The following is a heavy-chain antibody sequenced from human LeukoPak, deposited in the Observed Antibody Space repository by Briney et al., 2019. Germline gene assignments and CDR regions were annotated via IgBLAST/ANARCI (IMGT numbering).Heavy chain of an antibody. D-gene: IGHD3-16*01. Sequence: GGSLRLSCAVSGFTFSSYWMSWVRQAPGKGLEWVASIKEEGSEKHYVDSVKGRFTISRDNAKNSLYLQMNSLRAEDTAVYYCARDHRGVFDYWGQGALVTVSS. CDR1: GFTFSSYW. CDR2: IKEEGSEK. J-gene: IGHJ4*02. CDR3: ARDHRGVFDY. V-gene: IGHV3-7*03.